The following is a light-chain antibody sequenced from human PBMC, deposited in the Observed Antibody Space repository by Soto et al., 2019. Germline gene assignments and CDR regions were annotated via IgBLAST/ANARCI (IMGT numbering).Light chain of an antibody. Sequence: VLTQSPGILSLSPGERATLSCRATESVSSNYLAWYQHKPGQAPRLLIYGASRRATGIPDRFSGSGSGTDFTLTISRLEPEDFAVYYCQRYGSSPPWTFGQGTKVDIK. V-gene: IGKV3-20*01. CDR3: QRYGSSPPWT. CDR2: GAS. CDR1: ESVSSNY. J-gene: IGKJ1*01.